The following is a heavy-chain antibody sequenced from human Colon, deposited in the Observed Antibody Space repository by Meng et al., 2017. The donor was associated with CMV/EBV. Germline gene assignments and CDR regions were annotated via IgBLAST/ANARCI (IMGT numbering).Heavy chain of an antibody. J-gene: IGHJ4*02. D-gene: IGHD3-10*02. CDR3: ARVVLNFFDY. CDR2: IYNSGSA. CDR1: GGSFTSNSYF. V-gene: IGHV4-39*07. Sequence: ELGESGPGLVKPSDTLSLTCTVSGGSFTSNSYFWGWIRQPPGKGLEYIGSIYNSGSAYYNPSLKSRVTISLDTSKNQFSLKLSSVTAADTAMYYCARVVLNFFDYWGQGTLVTVSS.